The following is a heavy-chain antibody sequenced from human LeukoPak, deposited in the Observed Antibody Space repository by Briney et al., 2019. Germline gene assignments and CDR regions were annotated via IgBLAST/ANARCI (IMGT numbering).Heavy chain of an antibody. D-gene: IGHD2-15*01. Sequence: SETLSLTCAVYGESFSGYYWTWIRQPPGKGLEWIGEINHSGSTNYNPSLKSRVTISVDKSKNQFSLKLSSVTAADTAMYYCARVTHVVVTALGNWFDPWGQGTLVTVSS. CDR1: GESFSGYY. CDR3: ARVTHVVVTALGNWFDP. CDR2: INHSGST. J-gene: IGHJ5*02. V-gene: IGHV4-34*01.